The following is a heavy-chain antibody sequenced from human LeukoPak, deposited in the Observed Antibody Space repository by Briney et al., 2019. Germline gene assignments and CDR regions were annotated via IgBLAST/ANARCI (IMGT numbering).Heavy chain of an antibody. CDR1: GFTFSLFG. J-gene: IGHJ4*02. D-gene: IGHD4-23*01. CDR3: ARGWDYGGNSGVHY. Sequence: GGSLRLSCAASGFTFSLFGMHWVRQTPDRGLEWVAVIWSDASNKNYPDSVRGRFTISRDNSKNTVYRQMDGLRAEDTAVYYCARGWDYGGNSGVHYWGQGALVTVSS. V-gene: IGHV3-33*01. CDR2: IWSDASNK.